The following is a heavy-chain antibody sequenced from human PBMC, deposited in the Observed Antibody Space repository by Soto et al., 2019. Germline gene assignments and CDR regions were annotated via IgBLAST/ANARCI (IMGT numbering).Heavy chain of an antibody. J-gene: IGHJ4*02. D-gene: IGHD3-3*01. CDR1: GDSVSSHSDA. CDR3: AREAGVVTTGWFDF. Sequence: SHTLSLTCAISGDSVSSHSDAWNWIRQSPSGGLEWLGRTYYRSRFFSDYAESVKSRIIINPDTSKNQSSLRVSSANAADTAVYYCAREAGVVTTGWFDFWGQGTVVT. CDR2: TYYRSRFFS. V-gene: IGHV6-1*01.